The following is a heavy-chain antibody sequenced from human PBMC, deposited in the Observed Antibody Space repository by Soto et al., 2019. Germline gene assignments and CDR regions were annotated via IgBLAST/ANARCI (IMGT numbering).Heavy chain of an antibody. CDR1: GFTISNNY. CDR3: ARDGPARGCWNV. Sequence: EELLVESGGGLIQPGGSVRLSCAASGFTISNNYMTWVRRAPGKGLECVSVSYSGGTTYYADSVKGRFTISRDSSKNMVYXXMNXLRVEDTAVYYCARDGPARGCWNVWGQGTTVTVSS. V-gene: IGHV3-53*01. J-gene: IGHJ6*02. CDR2: SYSGGTT. D-gene: IGHD6-19*01.